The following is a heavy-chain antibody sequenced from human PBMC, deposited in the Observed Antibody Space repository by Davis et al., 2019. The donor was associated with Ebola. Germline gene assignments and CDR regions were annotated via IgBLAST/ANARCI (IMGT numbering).Heavy chain of an antibody. D-gene: IGHD1-1*01. CDR1: GGSISSYY. V-gene: IGHV4-59*12. CDR3: ARDRRWNNWFDP. CDR2: IYYSGST. J-gene: IGHJ5*02. Sequence: SETLSLTCTVSGGSISSYYWSWIRQPPGKGLEWIGYIYYSGSTNYNPSLKSRVTISVDKSKNQFSLKLSSVTAADTAVYYCARDRRWNNWFDPWGQGTLVTVSS.